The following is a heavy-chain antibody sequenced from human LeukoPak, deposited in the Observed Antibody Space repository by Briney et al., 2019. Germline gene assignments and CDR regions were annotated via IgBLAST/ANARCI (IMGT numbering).Heavy chain of an antibody. CDR3: ARGAAISGIQH. V-gene: IGHV4-34*01. CDR2: INHSGST. J-gene: IGHJ1*01. D-gene: IGHD3-3*01. CDR1: GGSFSGYY. Sequence: PSETLSLTCAVYGGSFSGYYWSWIRQPPGKGLEWIGEINHSGSTNYNPSLKSRVTISVDTPKNQFSLKLSSVTAADTTVYYCARGAAISGIQHWGQGTLVTVSS.